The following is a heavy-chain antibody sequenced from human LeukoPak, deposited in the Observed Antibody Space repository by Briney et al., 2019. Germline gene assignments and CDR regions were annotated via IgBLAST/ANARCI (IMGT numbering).Heavy chain of an antibody. D-gene: IGHD3-10*01. Sequence: GGSLRVSCAASGFTFSSYWMSWVRQAPGKGLEWVANIKQDGSEKYYVDSVKGRFTISRDNAKNSLYLQMNSLRAEDTAVYYCARASMTVWFGELPDYWGQGTLVTVSS. CDR2: IKQDGSEK. CDR3: ARASMTVWFGELPDY. V-gene: IGHV3-7*01. CDR1: GFTFSSYW. J-gene: IGHJ4*02.